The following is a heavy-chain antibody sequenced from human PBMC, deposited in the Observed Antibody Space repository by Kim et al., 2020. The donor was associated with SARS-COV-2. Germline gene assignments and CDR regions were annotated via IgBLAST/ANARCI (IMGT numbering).Heavy chain of an antibody. CDR3: AAALENDAFDI. CDR2: K. V-gene: IGHV3-30*02. Sequence: KYYADSVKGRFTISRDNSKNTLYLQMNSLRAEDTAVYYCAAALENDAFDIWGQGTMVTVSS. D-gene: IGHD6-13*01. J-gene: IGHJ3*02.